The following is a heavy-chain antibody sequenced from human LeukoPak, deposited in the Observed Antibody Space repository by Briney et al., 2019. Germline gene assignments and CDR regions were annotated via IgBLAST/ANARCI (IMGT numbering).Heavy chain of an antibody. Sequence: PGGSLRLSCAASGFTFSTYAVSWVRQAPGKGLEWVSAISGGGGTTYYADSVKGRFSISRDNSKNTLYLQMNSLRAEDPPLSYCAKDPRSGTGGRASAYWGQGPLVTVSS. CDR2: ISGGGGTT. J-gene: IGHJ4*02. V-gene: IGHV3-23*01. D-gene: IGHD1-26*01. CDR1: GFTFSTYA. CDR3: AKDPRSGTGGRASAY.